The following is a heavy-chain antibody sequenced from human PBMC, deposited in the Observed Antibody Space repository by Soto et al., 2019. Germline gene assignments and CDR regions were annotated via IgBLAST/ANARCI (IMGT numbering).Heavy chain of an antibody. J-gene: IGHJ4*02. Sequence: QPQLQESGSGLVKPSQTLSLTCAVSGDSISSGGFSWSWIRQPPGKGLEWIGYIYHRGTSFYNPSLKGRVTISVDGSKNQFSLKVNSVTAADTAVYYCARGRLVPAVNFDYWGLGTLVTVSS. CDR3: ARGRLVPAVNFDY. D-gene: IGHD2-2*01. CDR1: GDSISSGGFS. V-gene: IGHV4-30-2*01. CDR2: IYHRGTS.